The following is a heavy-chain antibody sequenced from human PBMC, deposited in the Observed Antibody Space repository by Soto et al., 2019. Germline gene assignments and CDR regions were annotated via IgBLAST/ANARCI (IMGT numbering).Heavy chain of an antibody. CDR2: IYYSGST. Sequence: PSETLSLTCAVSGGSISSHYWSWIRQPPGKGLEWVGYIYYSGSTNYNPSLKSRVTISVDTSKNQFSLKLTSVTAADTAMYYCARAGYSSSKGLDFWGQGTLVTVSS. V-gene: IGHV4-59*11. J-gene: IGHJ4*02. CDR3: ARAGYSSSKGLDF. CDR1: GGSISSHY. D-gene: IGHD6-6*01.